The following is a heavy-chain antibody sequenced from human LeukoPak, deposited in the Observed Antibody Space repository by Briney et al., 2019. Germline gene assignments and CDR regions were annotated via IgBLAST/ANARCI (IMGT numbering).Heavy chain of an antibody. V-gene: IGHV3-33*01. Sequence: PGRSLRLSCAASGFTFSSYGMHWVRQAPGKGLEWVAVIWYDGSNKYYADSVKGRFTISRDNSKNTLYLQMNRLRAEDTAVYYCARDRITMSPYGMDVWGQGTTVTVSS. CDR2: IWYDGSNK. CDR3: ARDRITMSPYGMDV. CDR1: GFTFSSYG. J-gene: IGHJ6*02. D-gene: IGHD3-10*02.